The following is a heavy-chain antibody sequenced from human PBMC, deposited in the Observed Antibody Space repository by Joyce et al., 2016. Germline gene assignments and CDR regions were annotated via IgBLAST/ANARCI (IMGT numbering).Heavy chain of an antibody. CDR2: INHKPGAT. V-gene: IGHV1-2*02. CDR1: GYTFGDYF. J-gene: IGHJ6*02. D-gene: IGHD5-12*01. Sequence: QVQLVQAGAEVKKRGASVKVCCKASGYTFGDYFIHWVRQAPGQRLEYGGYINHKPGATDYPPMFQGRVTMTSDMPINTAYMEVSRQSSDDTSVYYCARELPSGYGVDGWGQGTMVTVSS. CDR3: ARELPSGYGVDG.